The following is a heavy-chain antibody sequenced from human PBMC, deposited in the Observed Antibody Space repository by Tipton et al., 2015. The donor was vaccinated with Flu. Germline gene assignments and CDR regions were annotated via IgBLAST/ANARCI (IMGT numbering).Heavy chain of an antibody. Sequence: SLRLSCAASGFTFSSYGMHWVRQAPGKGLEWVAVIWYDGSNKYYADSVKGRFTISRDNSKNTLYLQMNSLRAEDTAVYYCARDLGAAAGEAHAYYYYGMDVWGQGTTVTVSS. CDR2: IWYDGSNK. V-gene: IGHV3-33*01. CDR1: GFTFSSYG. CDR3: ARDLGAAAGEAHAYYYYGMDV. J-gene: IGHJ6*02. D-gene: IGHD6-13*01.